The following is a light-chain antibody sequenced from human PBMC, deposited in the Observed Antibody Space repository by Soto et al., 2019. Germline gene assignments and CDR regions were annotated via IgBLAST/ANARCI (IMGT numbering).Light chain of an antibody. Sequence: EIVLTQSPATLSLSPGERATLSCRASQSVSSLLAWYQQKPGQAPRLLIYDASNRATGIPARFSGSGSGTDFTLTISSLEPEDFAVYYCQHRFNWPFTFGPGTKVD. CDR2: DAS. J-gene: IGKJ3*01. CDR1: QSVSSL. CDR3: QHRFNWPFT. V-gene: IGKV3-11*01.